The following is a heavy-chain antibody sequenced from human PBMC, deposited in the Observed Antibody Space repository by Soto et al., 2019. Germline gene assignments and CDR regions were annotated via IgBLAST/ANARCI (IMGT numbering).Heavy chain of an antibody. V-gene: IGHV4-34*01. J-gene: IGHJ5*02. CDR2: INHSGST. Sequence: QVQLQQWGAGLLKPSETLSLTCAVYGVSFSGYYWSWIRQPPGKGLEWIGEINHSGSTNYNPSLKSRVTVSVDTSKTQFSLKLSSVTAADTAVYYCARGAYDFWSGYYTGPKFGTNWFDPWGQGTLVTVSS. CDR1: GVSFSGYY. D-gene: IGHD3-3*01. CDR3: ARGAYDFWSGYYTGPKFGTNWFDP.